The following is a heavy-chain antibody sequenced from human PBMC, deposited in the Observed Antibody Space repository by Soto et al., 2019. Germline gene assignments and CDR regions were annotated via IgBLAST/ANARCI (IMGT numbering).Heavy chain of an antibody. CDR2: INHSGST. CDR1: GGSFSGYY. V-gene: IGHV4-34*01. J-gene: IGHJ5*02. D-gene: IGHD3-3*01. CDR3: ARGPNFGSGTNP. Sequence: QVQLQQWGAGLLKPSETLSLTCAVYGGSFSGYYWSWIRQPPGKGLEWIGEINHSGSTNYNPSLKSRVTISVDTSKNQFALKLSSVTAADSAVYYCARGPNFGSGTNPWGQGTLVTVSS.